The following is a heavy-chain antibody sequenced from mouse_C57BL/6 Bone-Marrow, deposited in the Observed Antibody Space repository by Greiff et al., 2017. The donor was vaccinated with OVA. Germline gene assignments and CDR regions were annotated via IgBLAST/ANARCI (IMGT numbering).Heavy chain of an antibody. CDR2: IYPGSGRP. CDR3: ARSGLFSAGFAY. CDR1: GYTFTSYW. Sequence: QVQLQQPGAELVKPGASVKMSCKASGYTFTSYWITWVTQRPGQGLEWIGDIYPGSGRPTYHEKFKSKATLTVDTSSSTAYMQLSSLTSEDSAGYYCARSGLFSAGFAYWGQGTLVTVTA. D-gene: IGHD3-1*01. V-gene: IGHV1-55*01. J-gene: IGHJ3*01.